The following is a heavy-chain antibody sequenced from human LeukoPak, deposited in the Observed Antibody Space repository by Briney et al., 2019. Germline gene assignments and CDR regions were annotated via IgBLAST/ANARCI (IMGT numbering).Heavy chain of an antibody. D-gene: IGHD6-19*01. Sequence: PGGSLRLSCAASGFTFSSYAMHWVRQAPGKGLEWVAIISYDGSNKYYADSVKGRFTISRDNSKNTLYLQMNSLRAEDTAFYYCARERSYSSGWSAFDIWGQGTMVTVSS. J-gene: IGHJ3*02. V-gene: IGHV3-30*04. CDR2: ISYDGSNK. CDR3: ARERSYSSGWSAFDI. CDR1: GFTFSSYA.